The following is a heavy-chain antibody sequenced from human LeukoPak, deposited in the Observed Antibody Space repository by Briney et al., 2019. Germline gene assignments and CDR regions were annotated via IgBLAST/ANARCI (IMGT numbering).Heavy chain of an antibody. D-gene: IGHD3-22*01. Sequence: ASVKVSCKASGYTFTSYGISWVRQAPGQGLEWMGWISAYNGNTNYAQKLQGRVTMTEDTSTDTAYMELSSLRSEDTAVYYCATAYYYDSSGVTWFDPWGQGTLVTVSS. V-gene: IGHV1-18*01. J-gene: IGHJ5*02. CDR1: GYTFTSYG. CDR3: ATAYYYDSSGVTWFDP. CDR2: ISAYNGNT.